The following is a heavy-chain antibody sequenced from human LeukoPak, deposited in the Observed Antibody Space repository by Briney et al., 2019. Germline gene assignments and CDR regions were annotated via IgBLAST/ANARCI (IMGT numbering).Heavy chain of an antibody. CDR1: GGSISSYY. Sequence: SETLSLTCTVSGGSISSYYWSWIRQPAGKGLEWIGRIYTSGSTNYNPSLKSRVTISVDTSKNQFSLKLSSVTAADAAVYYCAREGRAYSFSYYYYYMDVWGKGTTVTISS. D-gene: IGHD5-18*01. CDR2: IYTSGST. J-gene: IGHJ6*03. CDR3: AREGRAYSFSYYYYYMDV. V-gene: IGHV4-4*07.